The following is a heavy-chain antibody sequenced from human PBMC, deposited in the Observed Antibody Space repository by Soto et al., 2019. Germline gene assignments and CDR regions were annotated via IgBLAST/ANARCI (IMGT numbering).Heavy chain of an antibody. Sequence: QVQLQESGPGLVKPSQTLSLTCTVSGGSISSGGYYWSWIRQHPGKGLEWIGYIYYSGSTYYNPSLKSRVTKSVDTSKIQFSPKLSSVTAADTGVYYCARTYHKSDILAGSFDDWGQGTLVTVSS. CDR1: GGSISSGGYY. J-gene: IGHJ4*02. V-gene: IGHV4-31*03. D-gene: IGHD3-9*01. CDR3: ARTYHKSDILAGSFDD. CDR2: IYYSGST.